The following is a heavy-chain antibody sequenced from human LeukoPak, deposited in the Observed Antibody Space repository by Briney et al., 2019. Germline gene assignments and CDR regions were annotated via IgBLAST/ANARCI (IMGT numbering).Heavy chain of an antibody. CDR2: ISYDGSNK. Sequence: PGGSLGLSCAASGFTFSSYGMHWVRQAPGKGLEWVAVISYDGSNKYYADAVKGRFTISRDNSKNALYLQMNSLRAEDTAVYYCAKDLGSGGSCGWGQGTLVTVSS. V-gene: IGHV3-30*18. D-gene: IGHD2-15*01. CDR3: AKDLGSGGSCG. J-gene: IGHJ4*02. CDR1: GFTFSSYG.